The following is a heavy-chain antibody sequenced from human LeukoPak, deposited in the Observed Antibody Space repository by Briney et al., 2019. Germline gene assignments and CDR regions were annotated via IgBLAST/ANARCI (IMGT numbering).Heavy chain of an antibody. CDR1: GFTVSSNY. J-gene: IGHJ4*02. CDR2: IYSGGST. V-gene: IGHV3-53*01. CDR3: ARSSPYYYDSSGYELDY. Sequence: PGRSLRLSCAASGFTVSSNYMSWVRQAPGKGLEWVSVIYSGGSTYYADSVKGRLTISRDNSKNTLYLQMNSLRAEDTAVYYCARSSPYYYDSSGYELDYWGQGTLVTVSS. D-gene: IGHD3-22*01.